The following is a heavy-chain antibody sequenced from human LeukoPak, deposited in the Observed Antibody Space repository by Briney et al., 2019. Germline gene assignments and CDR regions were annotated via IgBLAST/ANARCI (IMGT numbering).Heavy chain of an antibody. CDR2: ISYDGSNK. CDR1: GFTFSSYG. CDR3: ARDDINY. V-gene: IGHV3-30*03. J-gene: IGHJ4*02. Sequence: GRSLRLSCEASGFTFSSYGMHWVRQAPGKGLEWVAVISYDGSNKFYADSEKGRFTISRDNSKNTLYLQMNSLRAEDTAVYYCARDDINYWGQGTLVTVSS.